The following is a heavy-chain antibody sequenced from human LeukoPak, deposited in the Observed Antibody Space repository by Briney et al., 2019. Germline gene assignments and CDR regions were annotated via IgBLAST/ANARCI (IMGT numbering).Heavy chain of an antibody. Sequence: WASVKVSCKASGYTFTGYYMHWVRQAPGQGLEWMGWINPNSSGTNYAQKFQGRVTMTRDTSISTAYMELSRLRSDDTAVYYCASSLFGSGSDYWGQGTLVTVSS. V-gene: IGHV1-2*02. CDR2: INPNSSGT. CDR3: ASSLFGSGSDY. D-gene: IGHD6-19*01. CDR1: GYTFTGYY. J-gene: IGHJ4*02.